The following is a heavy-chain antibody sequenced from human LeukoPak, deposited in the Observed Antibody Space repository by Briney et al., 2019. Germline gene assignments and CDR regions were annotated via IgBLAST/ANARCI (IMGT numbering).Heavy chain of an antibody. Sequence: SVTVSCKASGGTFSSYAISWVRQAPGQGLEWMGRIIPILGIANYAQKFQGRVTITADKSTSTAYMELSSLRSEDTAVYYCARDPLDYGDYEVDYWGQGTLVTVSS. D-gene: IGHD4-17*01. J-gene: IGHJ4*02. V-gene: IGHV1-69*04. CDR3: ARDPLDYGDYEVDY. CDR1: GGTFSSYA. CDR2: IIPILGIA.